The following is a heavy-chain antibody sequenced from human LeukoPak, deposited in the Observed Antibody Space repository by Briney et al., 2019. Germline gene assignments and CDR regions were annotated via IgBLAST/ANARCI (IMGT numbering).Heavy chain of an antibody. J-gene: IGHJ4*02. CDR2: ISPRGGGT. D-gene: IGHD7-27*01. Sequence: GGTLRLSCAASGFTFSNHGMNWVRQAPGKGLEWLSGISPRGGGTYYADSVKGRFTISRDDSKNTLSLQMNSLRVEDTAVYYCARDLAWGAFDYWGQGTLVTVSS. CDR1: GFTFSNHG. V-gene: IGHV3-23*01. CDR3: ARDLAWGAFDY.